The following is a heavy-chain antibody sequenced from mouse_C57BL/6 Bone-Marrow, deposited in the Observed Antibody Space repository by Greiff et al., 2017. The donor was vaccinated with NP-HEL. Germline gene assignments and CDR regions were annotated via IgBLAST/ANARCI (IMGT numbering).Heavy chain of an antibody. CDR3: ARDGSSYYYAMDY. CDR2: IDPYDSYT. Sequence: QVQLQQPGAELVMPGASVKLSCKASGYTFTSYRMHWVKQRPGQGLEWIGEIDPYDSYTNYNQKFKGKSTLTVDKSSRTAYMQLSSLTSEYSAVYYCARDGSSYYYAMDYWGQGTSVTVSS. D-gene: IGHD1-1*01. CDR1: GYTFTSYR. V-gene: IGHV1-69*01. J-gene: IGHJ4*01.